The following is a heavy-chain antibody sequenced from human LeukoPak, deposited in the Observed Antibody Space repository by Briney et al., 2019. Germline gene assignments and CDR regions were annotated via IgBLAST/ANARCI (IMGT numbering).Heavy chain of an antibody. D-gene: IGHD3-10*01. J-gene: IGHJ6*02. Sequence: PSETLSLTCTVSGGSISSYYWNWIRQPPGKGLEWIGYIYYSGSTNYNPSLKSRVTISVDTSKNQFSLKLSSVTAADTAVYYCARDSYGSGSYYNDKRRYYYYYYGMDVWGQGTTVTVSS. CDR2: IYYSGST. CDR3: ARDSYGSGSYYNDKRRYYYYYYGMDV. CDR1: GGSISSYY. V-gene: IGHV4-59*12.